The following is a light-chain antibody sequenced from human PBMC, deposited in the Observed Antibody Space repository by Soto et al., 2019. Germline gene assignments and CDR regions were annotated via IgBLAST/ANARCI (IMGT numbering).Light chain of an antibody. Sequence: EIVLTQSPGTLSLSPGERVTLSCRASLSVTTYLAWYQQKSGQAPSLLIYDASSRATGIPDRFSGSGSGTDFTLTVSRLEPEDFAVYYCQQYGGSPYTFGQGTKLEIK. CDR1: LSVTTY. CDR3: QQYGGSPYT. CDR2: DAS. V-gene: IGKV3-20*01. J-gene: IGKJ2*01.